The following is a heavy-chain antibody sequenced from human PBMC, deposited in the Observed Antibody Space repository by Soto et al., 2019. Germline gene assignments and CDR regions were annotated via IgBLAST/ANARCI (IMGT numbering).Heavy chain of an antibody. V-gene: IGHV3-23*01. CDR1: GFTFGNYS. CDR2: MSGSGASA. J-gene: IGHJ4*02. Sequence: PGGSLRLSCAASGFTFGNYSMTWVRQAPGKGLEWVSSMSGSGASAYYADSVKGRFTISRDNSKNTLYLQMNSLRADGTAVYYCARGPGATLYYFDYWGQGPLVTVSS. D-gene: IGHD3-10*01. CDR3: ARGPGATLYYFDY.